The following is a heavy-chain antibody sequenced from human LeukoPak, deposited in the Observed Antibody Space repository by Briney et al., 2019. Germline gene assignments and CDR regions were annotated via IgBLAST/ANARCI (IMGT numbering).Heavy chain of an antibody. Sequence: SETLTLTCAVSGFTISSYCLNWVRQPPGKGLEWIGYIYYSGSTNYNPSLKSRVTISVDTSKNQFSLKLSSVTAADTAVYYCARVGCSGGSCYSFYYYGMDVWGQGTTVTVSS. CDR3: ARVGCSGGSCYSFYYYGMDV. CDR2: IYYSGST. CDR1: GFTISSYC. J-gene: IGHJ6*02. V-gene: IGHV4-59*01. D-gene: IGHD2-15*01.